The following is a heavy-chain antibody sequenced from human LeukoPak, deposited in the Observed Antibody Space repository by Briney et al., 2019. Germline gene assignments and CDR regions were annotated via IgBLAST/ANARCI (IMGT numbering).Heavy chain of an antibody. D-gene: IGHD7-27*01. CDR3: ASGEFKMTSPIDY. CDR1: GFIFSSYV. J-gene: IGHJ4*02. Sequence: TGGSLRLSCAVSGFIFSSYVMHWVRQAPGKGLEYVSTISSSGGTTFYANSVKGRFSISRDNSKNTLYLQMGSLRAEDMAVYYCASGEFKMTSPIDYCVQGTLVTVSS. CDR2: ISSSGGTT. V-gene: IGHV3-64*01.